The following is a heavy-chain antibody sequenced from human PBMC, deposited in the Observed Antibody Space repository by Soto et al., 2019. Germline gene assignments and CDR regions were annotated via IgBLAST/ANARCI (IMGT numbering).Heavy chain of an antibody. V-gene: IGHV4-30-2*01. Sequence: SETLSLTCAVSGGSISSGGYSWSWILHPPGKGLEWIGYIYHSGSTYYNPSLKSRVTISVDRSKNQFSLKLSSVTAADTAVYYCARLSMVRGDYYYGMDVWGQGTTVTVSS. CDR2: IYHSGST. CDR1: GGSISSGGYS. J-gene: IGHJ6*02. D-gene: IGHD3-10*01. CDR3: ARLSMVRGDYYYGMDV.